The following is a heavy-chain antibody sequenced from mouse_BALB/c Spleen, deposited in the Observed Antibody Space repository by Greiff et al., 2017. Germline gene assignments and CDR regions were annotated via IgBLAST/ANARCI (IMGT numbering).Heavy chain of an antibody. J-gene: IGHJ4*01. CDR3: ARSGYHGNTSYAMDY. CDR2: IYPGSGNT. V-gene: IGHV1-63*01. Sequence: VQLQQSGAELVRPGTSVKISCKASGYAFTNYWLGWVKQRPGHGLEWIGDIYPGSGNTYYNEKLKGKATLTADKSSSTAYMQLSSLTSEDSAVYFCARSGYHGNTSYAMDYWGQGTSVTVSS. CDR1: GYAFTNYW. D-gene: IGHD2-1*01.